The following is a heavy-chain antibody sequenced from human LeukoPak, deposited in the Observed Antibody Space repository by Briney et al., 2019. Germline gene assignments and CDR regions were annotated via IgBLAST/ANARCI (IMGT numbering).Heavy chain of an antibody. CDR1: GGTFSSYA. V-gene: IGHV1-69*05. Sequence: GSSVKVSCKASGGTFSSYAISWVRQAPGQGLEWMEGIIPIFGTANYAQKFQGRVTITTDESTSTAYMELSSLRSEDTAVYYCARADVEMATRAPLFDYWGQGTLVTVSS. J-gene: IGHJ4*02. CDR3: ARADVEMATRAPLFDY. D-gene: IGHD5-24*01. CDR2: IIPIFGTA.